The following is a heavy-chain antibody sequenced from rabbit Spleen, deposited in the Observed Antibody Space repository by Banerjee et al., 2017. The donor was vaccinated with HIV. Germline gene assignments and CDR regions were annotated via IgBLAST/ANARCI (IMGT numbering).Heavy chain of an antibody. CDR1: GFSFSSNW. CDR3: ARDTSSSFSSYGMDL. CDR2: INAATGKP. J-gene: IGHJ6*01. Sequence: LEESGGGLVKPGGTLTLTCTVSGFSFSSNWICWVRQAPGKGLEWIACINAATGKPVYATWANGRFTISKTSSTTVTLQVTRLTAADTATYFCARDTSSSFSSYGMDLWGPGTLVTVS. D-gene: IGHD1-1*01. V-gene: IGHV1S45*01.